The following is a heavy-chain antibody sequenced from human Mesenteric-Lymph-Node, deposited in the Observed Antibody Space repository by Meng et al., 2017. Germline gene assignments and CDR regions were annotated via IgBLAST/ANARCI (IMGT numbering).Heavy chain of an antibody. CDR3: ARDYGSGWYRFDY. V-gene: IGHV3-48*03. J-gene: IGHJ4*02. CDR2: ITPDGDAI. D-gene: IGHD6-19*01. CDR1: GFTFSSYQ. Sequence: GESLKISCAASGFTFSSYQMNWVRQAPGKGLEWISHITPDGDAIYYADSVKGRFTISRDNAKNSLFLQMNSLKAEDTAVYYCARDYGSGWYRFDYWGQGTLVTVSS.